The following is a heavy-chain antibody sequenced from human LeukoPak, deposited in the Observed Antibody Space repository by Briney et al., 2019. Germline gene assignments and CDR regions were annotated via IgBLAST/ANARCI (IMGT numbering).Heavy chain of an antibody. CDR1: GDSIISSY. V-gene: IGHV4-59*01. J-gene: IGHJ4*02. Sequence: SETLSLTCAVSGDSIISSYWSWIRQAPGKGLEWIGYIYYSVDTDYNPSLKSRVTISVDMSKKQISLRLTSVTAADTAVYYCARRLYYDSSGYNPTYYFDYWGQGILVTVSS. CDR2: IYYSVDT. CDR3: ARRLYYDSSGYNPTYYFDY. D-gene: IGHD3-22*01.